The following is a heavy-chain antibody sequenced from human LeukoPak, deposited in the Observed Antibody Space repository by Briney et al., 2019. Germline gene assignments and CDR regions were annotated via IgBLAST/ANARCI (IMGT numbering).Heavy chain of an antibody. J-gene: IGHJ6*02. D-gene: IGHD2-21*01. CDR3: TRDYSYAMAV. CDR1: GFTFSSAW. V-gene: IGHV3-74*01. CDR2: INSDGRRT. Sequence: GGSLRLSCAASGFTFSSAWMHWVRQTPGKGLVWVSRINSDGRRTNYADSVKGRFTISRDNAKNMVNLQMNSLRAEDTAIYYCTRDYSYAMAVWGQGTTVTVSS.